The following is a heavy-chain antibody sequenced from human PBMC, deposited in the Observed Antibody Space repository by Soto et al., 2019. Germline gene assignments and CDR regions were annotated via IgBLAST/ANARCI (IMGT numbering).Heavy chain of an antibody. V-gene: IGHV1-8*01. CDR3: AREAEDSSGYHEDY. J-gene: IGHJ4*02. CDR2: MNPNSGNT. CDR1: GYTFTSYH. D-gene: IGHD3-22*01. Sequence: ASVKVSCKASGYTFTSYHINWVRQATGQGLEWMGWMNPNSGNTGYAQKFQGRVTMTRNTSISTAYMELSSLRSEDTAVYYCAREAEDSSGYHEDYWGQGTLVTVSS.